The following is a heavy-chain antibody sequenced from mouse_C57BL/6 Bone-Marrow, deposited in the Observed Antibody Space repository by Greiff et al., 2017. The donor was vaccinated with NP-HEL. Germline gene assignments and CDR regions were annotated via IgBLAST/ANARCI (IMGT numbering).Heavy chain of an antibody. CDR3: AKMGRLLHWFAY. Sequence: VKLVESGPGLVQPSQSLSITCTVSGFSLTSYGVHWVRQSPGKGLEWLGVIWRGGSTDYNAAFMSRLSITKDNSKSQVFFKMNSLQADDTAIYYCAKMGRLLHWFAYWGQGTLVTVSA. J-gene: IGHJ3*01. CDR1: GFSLTSYG. D-gene: IGHD2-3*01. V-gene: IGHV2-5*01. CDR2: IWRGGST.